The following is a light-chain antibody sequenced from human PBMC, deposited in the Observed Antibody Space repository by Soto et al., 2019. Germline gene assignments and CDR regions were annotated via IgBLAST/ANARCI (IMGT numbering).Light chain of an antibody. Sequence: EILMTQSPGALSVSLGDRATLSCRASQSVSSKLAWFQQKPGQPPRLLIHGASTRATGVPARFSGSGSGTEFTLTITSLQSQDFAVYYCQQYGSSALTFGGGTKVDIK. V-gene: IGKV3-15*01. CDR2: GAS. J-gene: IGKJ4*01. CDR3: QQYGSSALT. CDR1: QSVSSK.